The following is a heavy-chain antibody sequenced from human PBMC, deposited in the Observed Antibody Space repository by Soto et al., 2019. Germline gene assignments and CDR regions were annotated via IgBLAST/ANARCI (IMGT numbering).Heavy chain of an antibody. CDR3: ARDTSEITHYDILTGPGGFDP. Sequence: PGGSLRLSCAASGFTFSSYGMHWVRQAPGKGLEWVAVIWYDGSNKYYADSVKGRFTISRDNSKNTLYLQMNSLRAEDTAVYYCARDTSEITHYDILTGPGGFDPWGQGTLVTVSS. V-gene: IGHV3-33*01. D-gene: IGHD3-9*01. J-gene: IGHJ5*02. CDR2: IWYDGSNK. CDR1: GFTFSSYG.